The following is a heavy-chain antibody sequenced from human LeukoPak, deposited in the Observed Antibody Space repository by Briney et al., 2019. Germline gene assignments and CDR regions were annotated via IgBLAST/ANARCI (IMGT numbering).Heavy chain of an antibody. CDR2: IRQDRSEK. CDR3: ARISCSRSRCYGVYEY. D-gene: IGHD2-15*01. Sequence: PGGSLRLSCAASGFTFSDYWMTWVRQAPGKGLEWVANIRQDRSEKYHVDSVKGRFTISRDNAKNAVYLQMNSLRAEDTAVYYCARISCSRSRCYGVYEYWGQGSLVTVSS. CDR1: GFTFSDYW. J-gene: IGHJ4*02. V-gene: IGHV3-7*01.